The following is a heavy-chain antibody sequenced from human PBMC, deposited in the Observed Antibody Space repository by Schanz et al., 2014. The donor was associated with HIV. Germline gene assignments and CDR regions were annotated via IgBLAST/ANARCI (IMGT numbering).Heavy chain of an antibody. D-gene: IGHD4-17*01. J-gene: IGHJ4*02. CDR1: GGTFNSYA. Sequence: QVQLVQPGAEVKKPGSSVTVSCKASGGTFNSYAITWVRQAPGQGLEWMGGIIPIFRKANYAQKFQGRVTITADASTSYMELSGLRSDDTAVYYCARVPLPDDQGDYKEMWYWGQGTLVSVTS. V-gene: IGHV1-69*01. CDR2: IIPIFRKA. CDR3: ARVPLPDDQGDYKEMWY.